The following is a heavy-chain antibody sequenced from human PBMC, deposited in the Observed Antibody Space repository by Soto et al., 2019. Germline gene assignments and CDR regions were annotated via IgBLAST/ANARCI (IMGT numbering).Heavy chain of an antibody. J-gene: IGHJ5*02. CDR3: ARDVRIAAEVVDWFDP. CDR1: GGTFSSYA. CDR2: IIPIFGTA. V-gene: IGHV1-69*13. Sequence: GASVKVSCKASGGTFSSYAISWVRQAPGQGLEWMGGIIPIFGTANYAQKFQGRVTITADESTSTAYMELSSLRSEDTAVYYCARDVRIAAEVVDWFDPWGQGTLVTVSS. D-gene: IGHD6-13*01.